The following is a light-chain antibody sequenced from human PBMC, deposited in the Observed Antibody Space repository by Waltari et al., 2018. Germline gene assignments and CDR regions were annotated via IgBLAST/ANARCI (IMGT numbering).Light chain of an antibody. V-gene: IGLV4-69*01. CDR3: QTGGHGTWV. Sequence: EGEKGRRYLMKVNRDGRHRKRDKIPDRFSGSSSGAGRYLTISDLQSEDEADYYCQTGGHGTWVFGGGTKLTVL. J-gene: IGLJ3*02. CDR2: VNRDGRH.